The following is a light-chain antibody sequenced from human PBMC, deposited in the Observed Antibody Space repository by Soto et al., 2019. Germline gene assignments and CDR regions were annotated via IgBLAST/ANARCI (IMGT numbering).Light chain of an antibody. CDR3: SSFASSIPLV. V-gene: IGLV2-14*03. CDR2: DVT. CDR1: SSDVGGYNY. J-gene: IGLJ2*01. Sequence: QSALTQPPSASGSPGQSVTISCTGTSSDVGGYNYVSWYQQHPGKAPKLLICDVTNRPSGVSNRFSGSKSGNTASLTISGLQTEDEADYYCSSFASSIPLVFGGGTQLTVL.